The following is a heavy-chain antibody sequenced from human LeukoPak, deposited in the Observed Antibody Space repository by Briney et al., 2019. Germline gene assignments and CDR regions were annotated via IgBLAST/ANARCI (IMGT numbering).Heavy chain of an antibody. CDR3: ARVHYDYVWGSYQVGDY. J-gene: IGHJ4*02. D-gene: IGHD3-16*02. Sequence: PGRSLRLSCAASGFTFSSYGMHWVRQAPGKGLEWVAVISYDGSNKYYADSVKGRFTISRDNSKNTLYLQMNSLRAEDTAVYYCARVHYDYVWGSYQVGDYWGQGTLVTVSS. CDR2: ISYDGSNK. CDR1: GFTFSSYG. V-gene: IGHV3-30*03.